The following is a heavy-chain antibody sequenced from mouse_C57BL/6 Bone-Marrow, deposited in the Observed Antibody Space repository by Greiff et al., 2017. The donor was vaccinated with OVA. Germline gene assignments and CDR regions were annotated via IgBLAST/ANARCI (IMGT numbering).Heavy chain of an antibody. Sequence: QVHVKQSGAELVRPGASVTLSCKASGYTFTDYEMHWVKQTPVHGLEWIGAIDPETGGTAYNQKFKGKAILTADKSSSTAYMELRSLTSEDSAVYYCTRSYDLDYWGQGTTLTVSS. D-gene: IGHD2-3*01. V-gene: IGHV1-15*01. CDR2: IDPETGGT. CDR1: GYTFTDYE. CDR3: TRSYDLDY. J-gene: IGHJ2*01.